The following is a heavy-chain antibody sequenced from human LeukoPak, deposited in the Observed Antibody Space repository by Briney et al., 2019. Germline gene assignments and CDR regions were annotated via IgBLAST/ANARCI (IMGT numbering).Heavy chain of an antibody. J-gene: IGHJ4*02. D-gene: IGHD2-15*01. CDR2: IYYSGST. V-gene: IGHV4-39*07. CDR1: GGSISSSSYY. CDR3: ARVQQEYLLYPLGSFDY. Sequence: SETLSLTCTVSGGSISSSSYYWGWIHQPPGKGLEWIGSIYYSGSTYYNPSLKSRVTISVDTSKNQFSLKLSSVTAADTAVYYCARVQQEYLLYPLGSFDYWGQGTLVTVSS.